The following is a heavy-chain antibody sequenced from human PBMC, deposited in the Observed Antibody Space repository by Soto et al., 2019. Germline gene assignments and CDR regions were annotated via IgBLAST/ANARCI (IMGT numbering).Heavy chain of an antibody. CDR3: AKVLRITMIVVVTQPNDY. V-gene: IGHV3-23*01. J-gene: IGHJ4*02. CDR2: ISGSGGST. Sequence: PGGSLRLSCAASGFTFSSYAMSWVRQAPGKGLEWVSAISGSGGSTYYADSVKGRFTISRDNSKNTLYLQMNSLRAEDTAVYYCAKVLRITMIVVVTQPNDYWGQGTLVTVSS. CDR1: GFTFSSYA. D-gene: IGHD3-22*01.